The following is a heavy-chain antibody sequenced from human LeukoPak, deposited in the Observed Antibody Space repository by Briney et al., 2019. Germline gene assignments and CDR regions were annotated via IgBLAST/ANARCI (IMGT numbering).Heavy chain of an antibody. Sequence: KPSETLSLTCTVSGGSISPLYWSWIRQPPGKGLEFIGYIFFTGTTNYNPSLKSRVTLSVDTSKNQFSLKLSSVTPADTAVYYCARGGVAAKYYFDYWGQGTLVTVSS. J-gene: IGHJ4*02. CDR3: ARGGVAAKYYFDY. V-gene: IGHV4-59*11. CDR2: IFFTGTT. CDR1: GGSISPLY. D-gene: IGHD3-10*01.